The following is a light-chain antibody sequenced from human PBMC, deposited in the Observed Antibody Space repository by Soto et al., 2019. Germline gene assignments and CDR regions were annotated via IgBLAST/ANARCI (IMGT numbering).Light chain of an antibody. CDR3: QKYNSAPRT. J-gene: IGKJ1*01. Sequence: DIQMTQSPSSLSASVGDRVTITCRASQGISNYLAWYQQQPGKVPKLLIYAASTLQSGVPSRFSGSGSGTDFTLTISRLQPEDVATYYCQKYNSAPRTFGQGTKVEIK. CDR1: QGISNY. V-gene: IGKV1-27*01. CDR2: AAS.